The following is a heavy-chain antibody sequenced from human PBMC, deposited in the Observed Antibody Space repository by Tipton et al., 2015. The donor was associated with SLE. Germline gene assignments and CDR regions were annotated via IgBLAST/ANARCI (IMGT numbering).Heavy chain of an antibody. V-gene: IGHV4-34*01. CDR1: GGSFSGNY. J-gene: IGHJ4*02. CDR3: ARTYYDILTGSYYFDY. Sequence: TLSLTCAVYGGSFSGNYWSWIRQPPGKGLEWIGSIYYSGSTYYNPSLKSRVTISVDTSKNQFSLKLSSLTAADTAVYYCARTYYDILTGSYYFDYWGQGTLVTVSS. CDR2: IYYSGST. D-gene: IGHD3-9*01.